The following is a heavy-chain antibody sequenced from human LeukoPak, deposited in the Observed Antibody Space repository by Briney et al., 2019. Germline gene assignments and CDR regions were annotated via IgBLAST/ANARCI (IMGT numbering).Heavy chain of an antibody. V-gene: IGHV4-39*01. CDR3: ARHYSGTYGGAFDI. CDR2: IYYSGST. D-gene: IGHD1-26*01. CDR1: GDSISSSSYY. J-gene: IGHJ3*02. Sequence: SETLSLTCTGSGDSISSSSYYWAWIRQPPGKGLAWIGSIYYSGSTSYNPSLKSRVTISVDTSKNQFSLKLSSVTAADTAVYYCARHYSGTYGGAFDIWGQGTMVTVSS.